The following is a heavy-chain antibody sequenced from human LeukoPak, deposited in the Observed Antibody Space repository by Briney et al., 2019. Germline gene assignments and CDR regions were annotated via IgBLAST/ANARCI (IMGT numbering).Heavy chain of an antibody. J-gene: IGHJ4*02. CDR3: ARDGEWDFWKNPFDY. D-gene: IGHD3-3*01. CDR1: GYTFTVSY. CDR2: INPNSGGT. V-gene: IGHV1-2*02. Sequence: ASVKVSFKASGYTFTVSYMHWVRQAPGQGLEWMGWINPNSGGTNYAQKFQGRVTMTRDTSISTAYMELSRLRSDDTAVYYCARDGEWDFWKNPFDYWGQGTLVTVSS.